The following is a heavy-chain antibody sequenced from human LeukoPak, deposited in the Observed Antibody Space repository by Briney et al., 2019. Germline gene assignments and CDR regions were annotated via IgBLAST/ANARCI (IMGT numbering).Heavy chain of an antibody. CDR2: IIPIFDTA. Sequence: GASVKVSCKASGGTFSSYAISWVRQAPGQGLEWMGGIIPIFDTANYAQKFQGRVTITADESTSTAYMELSSLRSEDTAVYYCARSYGGNSAPNDYWGQGTLVTVSS. V-gene: IGHV1-69*13. J-gene: IGHJ4*02. CDR1: GGTFSSYA. CDR3: ARSYGGNSAPNDY. D-gene: IGHD4-23*01.